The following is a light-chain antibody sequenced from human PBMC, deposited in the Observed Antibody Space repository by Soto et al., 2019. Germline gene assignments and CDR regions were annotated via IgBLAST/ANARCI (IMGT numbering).Light chain of an antibody. CDR1: SSNIGSNY. Sequence: QSVLTQPPSASGTPGQRVTISCSGSSSNIGSNYVYWYQQLPGTAPKLLMSTDSQRPSGVPDRFSGSKSGTSASLAISGLLSEDEADYYCAAWDDSLSSYVFGIGTKLTVL. J-gene: IGLJ1*01. CDR2: TDS. CDR3: AAWDDSLSSYV. V-gene: IGLV1-47*01.